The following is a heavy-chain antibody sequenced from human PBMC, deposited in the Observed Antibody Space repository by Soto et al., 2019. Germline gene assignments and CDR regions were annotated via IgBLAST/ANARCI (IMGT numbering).Heavy chain of an antibody. CDR2: ISYDGSNK. V-gene: IGHV3-30*18. Sequence: QVQLVESGGGVVQPGRSLRLSCAASGFTFSSYGMHWVRQAPGKGLEWVAVISYDGSNKYYADSVKGRFTISRDNSKNTLYLQMNSLRAEDTAVYYCAKDSGYDWTPLYYMDVWCKGTTVTVSS. CDR3: AKDSGYDWTPLYYMDV. D-gene: IGHD5-12*01. J-gene: IGHJ6*03. CDR1: GFTFSSYG.